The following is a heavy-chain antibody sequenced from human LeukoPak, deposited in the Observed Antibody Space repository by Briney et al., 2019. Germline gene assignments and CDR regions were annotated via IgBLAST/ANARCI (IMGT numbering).Heavy chain of an antibody. CDR2: ISGSGGDT. J-gene: IGHJ4*02. D-gene: IGHD6-13*01. CDR3: AKNIIAAAGMMDY. CDR1: GFTFSSYA. V-gene: IGHV3-23*01. Sequence: QPGGSLRLSCAASGFTFSSYAMSWVRQAPGKGLEWVSVISGSGGDTYYADSVKGRFTISRDNSKNTLYLQMNTLRAEDTAVHYCAKNIIAAAGMMDYWGQGTLVTVSS.